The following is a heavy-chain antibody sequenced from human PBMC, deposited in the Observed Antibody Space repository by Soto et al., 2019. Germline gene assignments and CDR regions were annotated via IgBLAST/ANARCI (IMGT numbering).Heavy chain of an antibody. V-gene: IGHV3-30*18. CDR2: ISYDGSNK. Sequence: QGQLVESGGGVVQPGRSLRLSCAASGFTFSSYGMHWVRQAPGKGLEWVAVISYDGSNKYYADSVKGRFTISRDNSKNTLFLQRNSLRAEDTAVYYWAKDIVWGDEWELPSGFDYWGQGTLVTVSS. CDR1: GFTFSSYG. J-gene: IGHJ4*02. D-gene: IGHD1-26*01. CDR3: AKDIVWGDEWELPSGFDY.